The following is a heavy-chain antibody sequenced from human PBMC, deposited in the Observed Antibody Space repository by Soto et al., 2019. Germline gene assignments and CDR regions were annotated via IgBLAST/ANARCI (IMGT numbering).Heavy chain of an antibody. Sequence: QVQLLESGPGLVKPSQTLSLSCIVSGASLSSGGYYWNWIRQHPGQGLEWIGYIYFDGMTYYSPSVESRVTMSIDASNNQFSLHLSSVTAADSAVYYCARDRYGDYYAYWGQGILFTVSS. CDR3: ARDRYGDYYAY. V-gene: IGHV4-31*03. CDR2: IYFDGMT. D-gene: IGHD3-22*01. CDR1: GASLSSGGYY. J-gene: IGHJ4*02.